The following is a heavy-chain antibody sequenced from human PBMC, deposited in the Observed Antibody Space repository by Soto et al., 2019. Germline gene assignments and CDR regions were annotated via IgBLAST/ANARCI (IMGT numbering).Heavy chain of an antibody. J-gene: IGHJ3*02. Sequence: ASVKVSCKASGYTFTSYYMRWVRQAPGQGLEWMGIINPSGGSTSYAQKFQGRVTMTRDTSTSTVYMELSSLRSEDTAVYYCARDGLTGTPFGAFDIWGQGTMVTVSS. CDR2: INPSGGST. CDR1: GYTFTSYY. D-gene: IGHD1-20*01. V-gene: IGHV1-46*01. CDR3: ARDGLTGTPFGAFDI.